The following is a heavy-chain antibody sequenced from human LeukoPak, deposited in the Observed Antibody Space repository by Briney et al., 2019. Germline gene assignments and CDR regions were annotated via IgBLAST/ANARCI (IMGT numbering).Heavy chain of an antibody. J-gene: IGHJ6*02. CDR1: GGSISTYY. D-gene: IGHD3-22*01. CDR3: ARSYDSRGYYYYGMDV. CDR2: IYYSGST. V-gene: IGHV4-59*13. Sequence: SETLSLTCTVSGGSISTYYWSWIRQPPGKGLEWIGYIYYSGSTNYNPSLKSRVTISLYTSKNQFSLRLSSVTAADTAVYYCARSYDSRGYYYYGMDVWGQGTTVTVSS.